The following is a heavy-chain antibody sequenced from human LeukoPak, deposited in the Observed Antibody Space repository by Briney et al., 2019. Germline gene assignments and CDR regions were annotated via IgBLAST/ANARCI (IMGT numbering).Heavy chain of an antibody. CDR3: ARGRSLASSSWYPGVMAYYGMDV. CDR2: INHSGST. CDR1: GGSFSGYY. Sequence: PSETLSLTCAVYGGSFSGYYWSWIRQPPGKGLEWIGEINHSGSTNYNPSLKSRVTISVDTSKNQFSLRLSSVTAADTAVYYCARGRSLASSSWYPGVMAYYGMDVWGKGTTVTVSS. V-gene: IGHV4-34*01. J-gene: IGHJ6*04. D-gene: IGHD6-13*01.